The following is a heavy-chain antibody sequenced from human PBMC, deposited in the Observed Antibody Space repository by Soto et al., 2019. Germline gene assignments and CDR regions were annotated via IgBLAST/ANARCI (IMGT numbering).Heavy chain of an antibody. D-gene: IGHD4-17*01. CDR3: ARAHYGDYGYGMDV. V-gene: IGHV4-30-2*01. Sequence: QLQLQESGSGLVKPSQTLSLTWAVSGGSIRSGVYSWSWIRQPPGKGLEWIGYIYHSGSTYYNPSLKSRVTISVDRSKNQFSLKLSSVTAADTAVYYCARAHYGDYGYGMDVWGQGTTVTVSS. J-gene: IGHJ6*02. CDR2: IYHSGST. CDR1: GGSIRSGVYS.